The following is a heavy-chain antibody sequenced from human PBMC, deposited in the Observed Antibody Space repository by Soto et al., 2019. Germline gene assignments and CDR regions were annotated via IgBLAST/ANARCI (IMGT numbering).Heavy chain of an antibody. CDR1: GFTFSDFG. Sequence: LRPSCNASGFTFSDFGMHWVPQAPGKGLEWVSAIWYDGSYQYYADPVRGRFTTSRDNSNNALFLHMNSLRVEDTAVYYCARDRLITYGAKIAPDHWGQGALVTVSS. V-gene: IGHV3-33*08. J-gene: IGHJ5*02. CDR2: IWYDGSYQ. CDR3: ARDRLITYGAKIAPDH. D-gene: IGHD3-16*01.